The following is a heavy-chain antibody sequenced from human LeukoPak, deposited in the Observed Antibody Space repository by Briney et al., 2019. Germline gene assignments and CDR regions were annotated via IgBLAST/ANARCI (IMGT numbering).Heavy chain of an antibody. D-gene: IGHD2/OR15-2a*01. CDR1: GVSISSYY. V-gene: IGHV4-59*12. CDR3: AREELGGARGIDF. Sequence: PSETLSLTCTASGVSISSYYWSWIRQPPGKGLEWIGYIYYSGSANYNPSLKSRVTMSVDKSKNQFSLKLSSGTAADTAVYYCAREELGGARGIDFWGQGTLVTVSS. J-gene: IGHJ4*02. CDR2: IYYSGSA.